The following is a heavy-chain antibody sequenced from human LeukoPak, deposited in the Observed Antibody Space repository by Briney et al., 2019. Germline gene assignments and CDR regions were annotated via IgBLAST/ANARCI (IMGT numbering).Heavy chain of an antibody. V-gene: IGHV3-30-3*01. J-gene: IGHJ4*02. D-gene: IGHD2-2*02. CDR1: GFTFSSYA. Sequence: GGSLRLSCEASGFTFSSYAMHWVRQAPGKGLEWVAVISYDGSNKYYADSVKGRFTISRDNAKNTLYLQMNSLRAEDTAVYYCARPPGYCSSTSCYTGEYYFDYWGQGTLVTVSS. CDR3: ARPPGYCSSTSCYTGEYYFDY. CDR2: ISYDGSNK.